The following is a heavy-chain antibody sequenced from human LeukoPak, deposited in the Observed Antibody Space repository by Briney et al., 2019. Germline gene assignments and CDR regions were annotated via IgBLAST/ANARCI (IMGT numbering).Heavy chain of an antibody. V-gene: IGHV4-59*08. CDR3: ARLGYYYDSSGYYYDYYFDY. CDR2: NYYSWST. Sequence: PSVTLTLTCTVCVGSISSYYWRGIRQPPGKGREGIGYNYYSWSTNYNPSLKSRVTISVDTSKNQSSLKPSSVTAAAAAVYYCARLGYYYDSSGYYYDYYFDYWGQGTLVTVSS. J-gene: IGHJ4*02. CDR1: VGSISSYY. D-gene: IGHD3-22*01.